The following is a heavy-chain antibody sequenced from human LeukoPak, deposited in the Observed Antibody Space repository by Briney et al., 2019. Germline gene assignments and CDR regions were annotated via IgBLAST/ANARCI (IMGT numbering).Heavy chain of an antibody. Sequence: ASVKVSCKASGYTFTGYYMHWVRQAPGQGLEWMGWISPNTGGTEYAQKFQGRVTMTRDTSINTAYMEMTRLRSDDTAVYFCARTVLLGTDFDYWGQGTLVTVSS. V-gene: IGHV1-2*02. D-gene: IGHD5-18*01. CDR2: ISPNTGGT. J-gene: IGHJ4*02. CDR3: ARTVLLGTDFDY. CDR1: GYTFTGYY.